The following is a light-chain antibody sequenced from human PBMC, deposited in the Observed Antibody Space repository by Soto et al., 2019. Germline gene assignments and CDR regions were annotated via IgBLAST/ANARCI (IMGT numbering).Light chain of an antibody. CDR1: QSLLNSNGNNY. CDR2: LGS. Sequence: EIVMTQSPLSLPVTPGESASISCRSSQSLLNSNGNNYLDWYLQKPGQSPQLLIYLGSNRASGVPDRFSGSGSGTDFTLNISRVEAEDVGVYYCMQALQTPLTFGGGTKVEIK. V-gene: IGKV2-28*01. CDR3: MQALQTPLT. J-gene: IGKJ4*01.